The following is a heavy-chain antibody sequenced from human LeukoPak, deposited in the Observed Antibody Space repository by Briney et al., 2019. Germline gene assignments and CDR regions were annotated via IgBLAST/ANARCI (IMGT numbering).Heavy chain of an antibody. CDR2: ISGDGGST. Sequence: GGSLRLSCAASGFTFDDYAMHWVRQAPGKGLEWVSLISGDGGSTYYADSVKGRFTISRDNSKNSLYLQMNSLRTEDTALYYCAKGPSGGSGYYYYYYYMDVWGKRTTVTVSS. CDR1: GFTFDDYA. V-gene: IGHV3-43*02. CDR3: AKGPSGGSGYYYYYYYMDV. D-gene: IGHD3-10*01. J-gene: IGHJ6*03.